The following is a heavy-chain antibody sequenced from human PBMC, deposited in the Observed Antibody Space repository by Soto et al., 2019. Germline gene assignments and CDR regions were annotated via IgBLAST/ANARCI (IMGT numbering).Heavy chain of an antibody. Sequence: GGSLRLSCAASGFTFSSNWMHWVRRVPGRGLVWVSRINADGSETDYEDSVEGRFTISRDNPKNTLYLQMNSLRAEDTAVYYCARDGEGFWGQGTLVTVSS. CDR2: INADGSET. CDR3: ARDGEGF. CDR1: GFTFSSNW. J-gene: IGHJ4*02. D-gene: IGHD2-21*01. V-gene: IGHV3-74*01.